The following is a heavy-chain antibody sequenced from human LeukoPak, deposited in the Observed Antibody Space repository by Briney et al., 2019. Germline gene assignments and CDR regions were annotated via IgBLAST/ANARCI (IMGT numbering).Heavy chain of an antibody. J-gene: IGHJ6*02. D-gene: IGHD2-2*01. CDR1: GGTFSSYT. V-gene: IGHV1-69*02. Sequence: ASVTVSCKASGGTFSSYTISWVRQAPGQGLEWMGRIIPILGIANYAQKFQGRATITADKSTSTAYMELSSLRSEDTAVYYCARGPAAPNYYYYGMDVWGQGTTVTVSS. CDR3: ARGPAAPNYYYYGMDV. CDR2: IIPILGIA.